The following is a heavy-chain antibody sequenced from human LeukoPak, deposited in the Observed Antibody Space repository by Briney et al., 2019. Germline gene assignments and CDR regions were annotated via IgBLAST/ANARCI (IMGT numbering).Heavy chain of an antibody. Sequence: GGSLRLSCAASGFPFSSYSMHWVRQAPGKGLEYVSAISRDGGRTYYANSVKGRFTISRDNSKNTLYLQMGSLRAEDMAVYYCARVDPGSGYYSLEYWGQGTLVTVSS. J-gene: IGHJ4*02. CDR2: ISRDGGRT. CDR1: GFPFSSYS. V-gene: IGHV3-64*01. CDR3: ARVDPGSGYYSLEY. D-gene: IGHD2/OR15-2a*01.